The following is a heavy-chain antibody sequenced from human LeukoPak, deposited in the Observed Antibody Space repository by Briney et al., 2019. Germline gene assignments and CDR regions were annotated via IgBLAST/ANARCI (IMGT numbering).Heavy chain of an antibody. J-gene: IGHJ4*02. D-gene: IGHD6-6*01. CDR2: ISGSGGST. Sequence: GGSLRLSCAASGFTFSSYGMSWVRQAPGKGLEWVSAISGSGGSTYYADSVKGRFTISRDNSKNTLYLQMNSLRAEDTAVYYCARAKRSIAARRELLGYWGQGTLVTVSS. CDR1: GFTFSSYG. V-gene: IGHV3-23*01. CDR3: ARAKRSIAARRELLGY.